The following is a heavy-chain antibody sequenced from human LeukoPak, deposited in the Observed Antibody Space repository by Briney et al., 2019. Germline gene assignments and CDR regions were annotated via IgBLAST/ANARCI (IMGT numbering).Heavy chain of an antibody. CDR1: GFTFSSYG. J-gene: IGHJ4*02. D-gene: IGHD3-10*01. CDR2: ISYDGSNK. Sequence: GGSLRLSCAASGFTFSSYGMHWVRQAPGKGLEWVAVISYDGSNKYYADSVKGRFTISRDDSKNTLYLQMNSVRAEDTGVYYCAKYLLWFGEFSPFDYWGQGTLVTVSS. CDR3: AKYLLWFGEFSPFDY. V-gene: IGHV3-30*18.